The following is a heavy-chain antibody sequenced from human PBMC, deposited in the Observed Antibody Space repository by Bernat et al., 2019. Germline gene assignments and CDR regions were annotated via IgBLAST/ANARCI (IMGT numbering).Heavy chain of an antibody. CDR3: AKDQLGYCSSPSCYLFDY. CDR1: GFIFSSHG. J-gene: IGHJ4*02. CDR2: ISYDGSNK. D-gene: IGHD2-2*01. V-gene: IGHV3-30*18. Sequence: QVQLVESGGGVVQAGRSLRLSCVASGFIFSSHGMHWVRQAPGKGLEWVAVISYDGSNKYYADSVKGRFTISRDNSKNTLYLQMNSLRPEDTAVYYCAKDQLGYCSSPSCYLFDYWGQGPLVTVSS.